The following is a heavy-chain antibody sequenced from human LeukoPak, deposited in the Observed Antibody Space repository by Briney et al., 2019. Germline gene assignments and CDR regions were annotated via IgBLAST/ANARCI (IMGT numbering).Heavy chain of an antibody. Sequence: KPSETLSLTCAVYGGSFSGYYWSWIRQPPGKGLEWIGEINHSGSTNYNPSLKSRVTISVDTSKNQFSLKLSSVTAADTAVYYCARGYQLLMRWGQGTLVTVSS. CDR3: ARGYQLLMR. J-gene: IGHJ4*02. D-gene: IGHD2-2*01. V-gene: IGHV4-34*01. CDR2: INHSGST. CDR1: GGSFSGYY.